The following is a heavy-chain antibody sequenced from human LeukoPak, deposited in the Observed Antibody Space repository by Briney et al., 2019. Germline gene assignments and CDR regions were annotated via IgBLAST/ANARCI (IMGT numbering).Heavy chain of an antibody. CDR2: ISYDGSTT. CDR3: AKGSHAFDI. V-gene: IGHV3-30-3*01. CDR1: GFTFSSYA. Sequence: PGRSLRLSCAASGFTFSSYAMNWVRQAPGKGLEWVAVISYDGSTTYYADSVKGRFTISRDNSKNTLYLQMNSLRAEDTALYYCAKGSHAFDIWGQGTMVTVSS. J-gene: IGHJ3*02.